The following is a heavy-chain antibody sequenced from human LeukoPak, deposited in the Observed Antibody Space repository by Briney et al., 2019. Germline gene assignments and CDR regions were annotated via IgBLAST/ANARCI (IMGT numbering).Heavy chain of an antibody. CDR3: VKADAFDI. CDR2: IYYSGST. J-gene: IGHJ3*02. Sequence: SETLSLTCTVSGGSISSSSYYWGWIRQPPGKGLEWIGSIYYSGSTYYNPSLKSRVTVSVDTSKNQFSLKLSSVTAADTAVYYCVKADAFDIWGQGTMVTVSS. V-gene: IGHV4-39*01. CDR1: GGSISSSSYY.